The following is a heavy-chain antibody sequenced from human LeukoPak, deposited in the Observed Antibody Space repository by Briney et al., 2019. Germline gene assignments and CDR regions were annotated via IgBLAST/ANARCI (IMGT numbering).Heavy chain of an antibody. J-gene: IGHJ4*02. CDR2: ISYDGSNK. CDR1: GFTFSSYG. Sequence: GRSLRLSCAASGFTFSSYGMHWVRQAPGKGLEWVAVISYDGSNKYYADSVKGRFTISRDNSKNTLYLQMNSLRAEDTAVYYCAKGLGYCSGGSCSEVDYWGQGTLVTVSS. CDR3: AKGLGYCSGGSCSEVDY. D-gene: IGHD2-15*01. V-gene: IGHV3-30*18.